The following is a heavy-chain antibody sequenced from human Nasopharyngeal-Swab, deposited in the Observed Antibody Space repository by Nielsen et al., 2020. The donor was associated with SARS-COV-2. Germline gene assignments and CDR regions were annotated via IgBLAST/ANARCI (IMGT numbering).Heavy chain of an antibody. J-gene: IGHJ4*02. Sequence: SETLSLTCAVSGGSISSYSWSWIRQPAGKGLEWIGRIYTSGSTNYNPSLKSRVTISVDTSKNQFSLKLSSVTAADTAVYYCAMRQYCSSTSCHTTSDYWGQGTLVTVSS. V-gene: IGHV4-4*07. D-gene: IGHD2-2*01. CDR3: AMRQYCSSTSCHTTSDY. CDR2: IYTSGST. CDR1: GGSISSYS.